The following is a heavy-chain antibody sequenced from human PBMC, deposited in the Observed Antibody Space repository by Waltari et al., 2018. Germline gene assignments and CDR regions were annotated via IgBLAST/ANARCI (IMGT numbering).Heavy chain of an antibody. CDR3: YGLDV. J-gene: IGHJ6*02. V-gene: IGHV3-7*01. CDR1: GFTFSSYW. D-gene: IGHD6-19*01. CDR2: IKLDGSEM. Sequence: VQLVESGGGLVQPGGSLRLSCAASGFTFSSYWMSWGRQAPGRGVGGVGNIKLDGSEMTYVDSVRGRFTISRDNAKNSLYYCARDRWAVADNHYYYYGLDVWGQGTTVTVSS.